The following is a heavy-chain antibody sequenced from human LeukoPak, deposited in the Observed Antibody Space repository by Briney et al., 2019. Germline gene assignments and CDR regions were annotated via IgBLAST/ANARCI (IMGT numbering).Heavy chain of an antibody. CDR3: ARDYGGKPGGY. Sequence: SGGSLRLSCAASGFTFSSYWMSWVRQAPGKGLEWVANIKQDGSEKYYVDSVKGRFTISRDNAKNSLYLQMNSLRPEDTALYYCARDYGGKPGGYWGQGTLVTVSS. V-gene: IGHV3-7*01. CDR2: IKQDGSEK. D-gene: IGHD4-23*01. J-gene: IGHJ4*02. CDR1: GFTFSSYW.